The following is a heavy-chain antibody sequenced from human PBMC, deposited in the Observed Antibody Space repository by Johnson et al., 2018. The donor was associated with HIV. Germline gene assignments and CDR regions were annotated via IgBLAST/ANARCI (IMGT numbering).Heavy chain of an antibody. V-gene: IGHV3-23*04. CDR3: AKALGGYSYGLSAFDF. Sequence: VQLVESGGGLVQPGGSLRLSCAASGFTFSSYAMSWVRQAPGKGLEWVSAISGSGGSTYYADSVKCRFTISRDNSKNTLYLQMNSLRAEDTAVYYCAKALGGYSYGLSAFDFWGQGTMVTVSS. D-gene: IGHD5-18*01. CDR1: GFTFSSYA. J-gene: IGHJ3*01. CDR2: ISGSGGST.